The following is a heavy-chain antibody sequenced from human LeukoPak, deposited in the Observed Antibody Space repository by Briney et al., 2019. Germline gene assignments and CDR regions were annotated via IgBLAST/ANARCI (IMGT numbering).Heavy chain of an antibody. V-gene: IGHV1-46*01. D-gene: IGHD2-15*01. Sequence: ASVKGSCKASGYTFTSYYMHWVRQAPGQGLEWMGIINPSGGSTTYAQKFQGRLTMTRDMSTSTVYMELTSLTSEDTAVFYCARYGFSAVWQGGWHAFDIWGQGTVVTVSS. CDR2: INPSGGST. CDR1: GYTFTSYY. CDR3: ARYGFSAVWQGGWHAFDI. J-gene: IGHJ3*02.